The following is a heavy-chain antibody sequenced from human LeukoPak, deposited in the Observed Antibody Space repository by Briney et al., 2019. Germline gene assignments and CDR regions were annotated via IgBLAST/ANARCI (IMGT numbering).Heavy chain of an antibody. CDR1: GFTFSSYS. D-gene: IGHD4-11*01. Sequence: GGSLRLSCAASGFTFSSYSMNWVRQAPWKGLEWVSYVSSSSSTIYYADSVKGRFTISRDNAKNSLYLQMNSLRAEDTAVYYCARRGSNWSFDYWGQGTLVTVSS. J-gene: IGHJ4*02. V-gene: IGHV3-48*04. CDR2: VSSSSSTI. CDR3: ARRGSNWSFDY.